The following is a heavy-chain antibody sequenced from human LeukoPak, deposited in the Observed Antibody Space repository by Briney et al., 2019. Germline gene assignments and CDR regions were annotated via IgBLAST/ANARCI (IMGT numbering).Heavy chain of an antibody. Sequence: SETLSLTCTVSGYSISSGYFWGWIRQPPGKGLEEIGTISHGGSTYYNPSLESRVTISVDTSKNQFSLNLSSVTAADTAVFYCARATVTTEGDYFDYWGQGTLVTVSS. V-gene: IGHV4-38-2*02. CDR3: ARATVTTEGDYFDY. CDR1: GYSISSGYF. CDR2: ISHGGST. J-gene: IGHJ4*02. D-gene: IGHD4-17*01.